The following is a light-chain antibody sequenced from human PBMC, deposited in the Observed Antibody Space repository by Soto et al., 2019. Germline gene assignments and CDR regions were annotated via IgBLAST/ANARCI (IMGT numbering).Light chain of an antibody. Sequence: EIVLTQSPGTLSLSPGESATLSCRASQSVSSSYLAWYQQKPGQAPRLLIYGSSRRATGIPDRFSGSGSGMDFTLTISRVEPEDFAMYYWQQYGGSPPYTFGQGSKLEIK. V-gene: IGKV3-20*01. CDR3: QQYGGSPPYT. CDR1: QSVSSSY. CDR2: GSS. J-gene: IGKJ2*01.